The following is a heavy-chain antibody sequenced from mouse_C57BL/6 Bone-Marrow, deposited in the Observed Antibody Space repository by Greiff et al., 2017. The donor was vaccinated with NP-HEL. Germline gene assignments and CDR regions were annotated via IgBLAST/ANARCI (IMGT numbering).Heavy chain of an antibody. J-gene: IGHJ4*01. D-gene: IGHD2-4*01. CDR2: INYDGSST. V-gene: IGHV5-16*01. CDR3: AREGGLRRRTYAMDY. Sequence: EVMLVESEGGLVQPGSSMKLSCTASGFTFSDYSMAWVRQVPEKGLEWVANINYDGSSTYYLASLKSRFIIPRDNAKNILYLQMSSLKSEDTATYYCAREGGLRRRTYAMDYWGQGTSVTVSS. CDR1: GFTFSDYS.